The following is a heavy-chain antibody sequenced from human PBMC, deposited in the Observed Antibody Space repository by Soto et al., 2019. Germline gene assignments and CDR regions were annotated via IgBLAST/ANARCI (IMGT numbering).Heavy chain of an antibody. CDR2: ISGSGDNT. CDR3: AKGYYSGYDLAYFDY. V-gene: IGHV3-23*01. CDR1: GFTFSSYA. D-gene: IGHD5-12*01. Sequence: EVQLLESGGGLVQPGGSLRLSCAASGFTFSSYAMSWVRQAPGKGLEWVSAISGSGDNTYYADSVKGRFTISRDNSKNTLYLQLNSLRAEDTALYYCAKGYYSGYDLAYFDYWGQGTLVTVSS. J-gene: IGHJ4*02.